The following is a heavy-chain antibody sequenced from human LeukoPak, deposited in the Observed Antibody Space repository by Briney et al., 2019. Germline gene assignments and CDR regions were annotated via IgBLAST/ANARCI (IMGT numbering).Heavy chain of an antibody. CDR2: INPNSGGT. CDR1: GYTFTGYY. Sequence: ASVKVSCKASGYTFTGYYMHWVRQAPGQGLEWMGWINPNSGGTNYAQKFQGRVTMTRDTSISTAYMELSRLRSDDTAVYYCARQSSMAARPLRYWGQGTLVTVSS. J-gene: IGHJ4*02. V-gene: IGHV1-2*02. D-gene: IGHD6-6*01. CDR3: ARQSSMAARPLRY.